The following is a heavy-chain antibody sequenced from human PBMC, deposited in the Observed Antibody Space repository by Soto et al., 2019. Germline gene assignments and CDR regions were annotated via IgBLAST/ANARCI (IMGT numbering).Heavy chain of an antibody. J-gene: IGHJ4*02. CDR2: ISSNSGSI. Sequence: EVQLVESGGGLVQPGRSLRLSCAASGFTFDDYAMHWVRQAPGKGLEWVSGISSNSGSIGYVDSVKGRFIISRDNAKNSLYLQLNSLRPEDTALYYCAKDSYSYGLQNHFDFWGQGALVTVSS. V-gene: IGHV3-9*01. CDR1: GFTFDDYA. D-gene: IGHD3-16*02. CDR3: AKDSYSYGLQNHFDF.